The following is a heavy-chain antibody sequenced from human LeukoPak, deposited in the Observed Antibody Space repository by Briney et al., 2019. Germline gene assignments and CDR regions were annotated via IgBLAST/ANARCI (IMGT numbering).Heavy chain of an antibody. CDR3: ARRVVVAAFDY. V-gene: IGHV4-30-4*01. CDR2: IYYSGNT. J-gene: IGHJ4*02. Sequence: SQTLSLTCTVSGGSISSGDYYWSWIRQPPGKGLGWIGYIYYSGNTYYNPSLKSRVTISVDTSKNQFSLKLSSVTAADTAVYYCARRVVVAAFDYRGQGTLVTVSS. CDR1: GGSISSGDYY. D-gene: IGHD2-15*01.